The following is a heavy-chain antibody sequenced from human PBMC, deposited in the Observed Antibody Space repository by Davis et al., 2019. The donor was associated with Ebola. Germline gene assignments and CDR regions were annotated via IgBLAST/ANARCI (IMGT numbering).Heavy chain of an antibody. D-gene: IGHD4-23*01. CDR1: GGSISSYY. J-gene: IGHJ1*01. Sequence: PSETLSLTCTVSGGSISSYYWSWIRQPPGKGLEWIGYIYYSGSTNYNPSLKSRVTISVDTSKNQFSLKLSSVTAADTAVYYCARKNYGGSAEYFQHWGQGTLVTVSS. V-gene: IGHV4-59*08. CDR3: ARKNYGGSAEYFQH. CDR2: IYYSGST.